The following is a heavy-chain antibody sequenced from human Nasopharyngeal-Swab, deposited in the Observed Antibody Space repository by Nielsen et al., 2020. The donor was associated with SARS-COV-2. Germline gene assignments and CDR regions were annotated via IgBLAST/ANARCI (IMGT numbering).Heavy chain of an antibody. J-gene: IGHJ4*02. V-gene: IGHV3-30-3*01. CDR3: ARDQVATIDY. CDR1: GFIFSNYA. CDR2: VANDGSFK. Sequence: GESLKISCAASGFIFSNYAMHWVRQAPGKGLEWVAVVANDGSFKHYADSVKGRFTISRDDSKNTLSLQMNSLRAEDAAVYYCARDQVATIDYWGQGTLVTVSS. D-gene: IGHD2-15*01.